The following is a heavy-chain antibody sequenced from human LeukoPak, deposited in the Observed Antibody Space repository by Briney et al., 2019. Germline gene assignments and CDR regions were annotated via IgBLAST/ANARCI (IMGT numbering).Heavy chain of an antibody. D-gene: IGHD6-19*01. CDR2: ISSSGSTI. J-gene: IGHJ5*02. Sequence: GGSLRLSCAASGFTFSSYEMNWVRQAPGKGLEWVSYISSSGSTIYYADSVKGRFTISRDNAKNSLYLQMNSLRAEDTAVYYCASRIGVATPWGQGTLVTVSS. CDR1: GFTFSSYE. V-gene: IGHV3-48*03. CDR3: ASRIGVATP.